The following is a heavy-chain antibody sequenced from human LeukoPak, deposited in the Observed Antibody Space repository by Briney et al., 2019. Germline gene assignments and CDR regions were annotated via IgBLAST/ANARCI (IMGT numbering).Heavy chain of an antibody. D-gene: IGHD3-3*01. CDR3: ARARGLGFWSGYYDLDY. CDR1: GYTFTGYY. CDR2: ISAYNGNT. Sequence: GASVKVSCKASGYTFTGYYMHWVRQAPGQGLEWMGWISAYNGNTNYAQKLQGRVTMTTDTSTSTAYMELRSLRSDDTAVYYCARARGLGFWSGYYDLDYWGQGTLVTVSS. J-gene: IGHJ4*02. V-gene: IGHV1-18*04.